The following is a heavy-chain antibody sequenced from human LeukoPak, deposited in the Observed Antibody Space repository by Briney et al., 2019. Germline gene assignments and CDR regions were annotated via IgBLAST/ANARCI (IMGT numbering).Heavy chain of an antibody. Sequence: PSETLSLTCTVSGGSISSYYWSWIRQPAGKGLEWIGRIYTSGSTNYNPSLKSRVTMSVDTSKNQFSLKLSSVTAADTAVYYCARDAFTRSVTDLYYYYGMDVWGQGTTVTVSS. CDR2: IYTSGST. D-gene: IGHD4-17*01. V-gene: IGHV4-4*07. CDR1: GGSISSYY. CDR3: ARDAFTRSVTDLYYYYGMDV. J-gene: IGHJ6*02.